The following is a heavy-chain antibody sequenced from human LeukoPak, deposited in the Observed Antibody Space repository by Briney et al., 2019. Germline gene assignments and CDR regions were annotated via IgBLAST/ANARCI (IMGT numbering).Heavy chain of an antibody. J-gene: IGHJ4*02. CDR1: GGSISSYY. CDR3: ARVGSSWFGELLAFDY. CDR2: IYYSGST. Sequence: PSETLSLTCSVSGGSISSYYWSWIRQPPGKGLEWIGYIYYSGSTNYNPSLKSRVTISVDTSKNQFSLKLSSVTAADTAVYYCARVGSSWFGELLAFDYWGQGTLVTVSS. D-gene: IGHD3-10*01. V-gene: IGHV4-59*12.